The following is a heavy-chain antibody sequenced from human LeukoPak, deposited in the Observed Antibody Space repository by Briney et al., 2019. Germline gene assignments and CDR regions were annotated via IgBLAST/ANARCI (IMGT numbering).Heavy chain of an antibody. V-gene: IGHV3-11*01. CDR2: VSSSGSTI. CDR1: GFTFSDYY. D-gene: IGHD3-22*01. CDR3: ARSNTVTYYYDSSGYFDY. J-gene: IGHJ4*02. Sequence: GGSLRLSCAASGFTFSDYYMSWIRQAPGKGLEWVSYVSSSGSTIYYADSVKGRFTISRDNAKNSLYLQMNSLRAEDTAVYYCARSNTVTYYYDSSGYFDYWGQGTLVTVSS.